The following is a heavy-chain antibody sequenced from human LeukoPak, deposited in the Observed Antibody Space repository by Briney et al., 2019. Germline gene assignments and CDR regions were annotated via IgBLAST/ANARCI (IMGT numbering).Heavy chain of an antibody. CDR3: AKDSTKYSSSWYFSY. CDR1: GFTFSSYG. Sequence: GGSLRLSCAASGFTFSSYGMHWVRQAPGKGLEWVAFIRYDGSNKYYADSVKGRFTISRDNSKNTLYLQMNSLRAEDTAVYYCAKDSTKYSSSWYFSYWGQGTLVTVSS. J-gene: IGHJ4*02. V-gene: IGHV3-30*02. D-gene: IGHD6-13*01. CDR2: IRYDGSNK.